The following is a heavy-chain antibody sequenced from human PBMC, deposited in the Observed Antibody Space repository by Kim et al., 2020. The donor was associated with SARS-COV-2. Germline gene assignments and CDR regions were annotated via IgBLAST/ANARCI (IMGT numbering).Heavy chain of an antibody. D-gene: IGHD3-10*01. CDR2: ISSSSSYT. Sequence: GGSLRLSCAASGFTFSDYYMSWIRQAPGKGLEWVSYISSSSSYTNYADSVKGRFTISRDNAKNSLYLQMNSLRAEDTAVYYCANTDHGSGSYYAYGWGQGTLVTVSS. V-gene: IGHV3-11*03. CDR1: GFTFSDYY. J-gene: IGHJ4*02. CDR3: ANTDHGSGSYYAYG.